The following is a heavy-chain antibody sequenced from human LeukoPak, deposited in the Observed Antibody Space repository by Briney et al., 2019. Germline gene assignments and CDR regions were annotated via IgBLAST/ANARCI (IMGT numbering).Heavy chain of an antibody. J-gene: IGHJ3*02. CDR2: IYSGGST. D-gene: IGHD6-19*01. CDR1: GFTFSSYA. CDR3: ARFSGWAAFDI. V-gene: IGHV3-53*01. Sequence: GGSLRLSCAASGFTFSSYAMSWVRQAPGKGLEWVSVIYSGGSTYYADSVKGRFTISRDNSKNTLYLQMNSLRAEDTAVYYCARFSGWAAFDIWGQGTMVTVSS.